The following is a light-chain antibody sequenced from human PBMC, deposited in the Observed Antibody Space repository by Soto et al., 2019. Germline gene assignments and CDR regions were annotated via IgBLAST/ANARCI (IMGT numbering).Light chain of an antibody. CDR1: QSFNSIY. J-gene: IGKJ1*01. V-gene: IGKV3-20*01. Sequence: EIVLTQSPGTLSLSPGERATLSCRASQSFNSIYLAWYQQKPGQAPRLLIYGASSRATGIPERFSGSGSGTDFTLTISRMEPEDFAVYYCHQYDSWTFGHGTKVDIK. CDR3: HQYDSWT. CDR2: GAS.